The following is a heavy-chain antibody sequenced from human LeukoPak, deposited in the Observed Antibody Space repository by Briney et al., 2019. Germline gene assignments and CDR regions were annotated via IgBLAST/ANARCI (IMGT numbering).Heavy chain of an antibody. CDR3: ARDSSAIVVVPVAPPPEYFQH. CDR1: GFTFSSYW. J-gene: IGHJ1*01. CDR2: INTDGSST. D-gene: IGHD2-2*01. Sequence: PGGSLRLSCAASGFTFSSYWMHWVRQAPGKGLVWVSRINTDGSSTSYADSVKGRFTISRDNAKNTLYLQMNSLRAEDTAVYYCARDSSAIVVVPVAPPPEYFQHWGQGTLVTVSS. V-gene: IGHV3-74*01.